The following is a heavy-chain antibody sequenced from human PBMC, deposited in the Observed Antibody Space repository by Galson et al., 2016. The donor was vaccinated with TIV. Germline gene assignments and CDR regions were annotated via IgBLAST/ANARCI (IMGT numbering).Heavy chain of an antibody. CDR2: IIPIFGTT. V-gene: IGHV1-69*15. Sequence: ISWVRQAPGQGLEWMGRIIPIFGTTKYAQKFQGRVTITADESTDTAYVELNSLTSEDTAVYYCARATNYYDNWFDPWGQGTLVTVSS. CDR3: ARATNYYDNWFDP. J-gene: IGHJ5*02. D-gene: IGHD3-10*01.